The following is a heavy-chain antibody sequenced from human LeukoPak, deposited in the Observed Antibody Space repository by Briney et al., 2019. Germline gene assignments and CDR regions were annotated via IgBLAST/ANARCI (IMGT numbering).Heavy chain of an antibody. Sequence: PSETLSPTCTVSGDSINSYYWNWIRQPPGKGLEWIGYIYYSGRTDYNPSLKSRVTISVDTSKHQFSMKLKSVTAADTAVYFCARGRWLPNAFDIWGQGTMVTVFS. CDR2: IYYSGRT. CDR3: ARGRWLPNAFDI. D-gene: IGHD5-24*01. J-gene: IGHJ3*02. CDR1: GDSINSYY. V-gene: IGHV4-59*01.